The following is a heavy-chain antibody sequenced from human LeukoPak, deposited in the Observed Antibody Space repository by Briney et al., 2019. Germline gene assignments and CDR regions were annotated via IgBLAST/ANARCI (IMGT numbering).Heavy chain of an antibody. CDR1: GDSISSSSYY. V-gene: IGHV4-39*01. CDR2: ISYSGNT. D-gene: IGHD6-13*01. Sequence: SETLSLTCSVSGDSISSSSYYWGWIRQPPGKGLEWIGSISYSGNTYYNPSLKSRVTISVHTSKNQFSLKLSSVTAADTAFYYCARLVGSSWYHEVLLGRDYWGQGTLVTVSS. CDR3: ARLVGSSWYHEVLLGRDY. J-gene: IGHJ4*02.